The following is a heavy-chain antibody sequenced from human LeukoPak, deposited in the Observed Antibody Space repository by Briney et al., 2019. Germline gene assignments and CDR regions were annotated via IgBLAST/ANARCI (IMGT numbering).Heavy chain of an antibody. J-gene: IGHJ4*02. V-gene: IGHV4-39*02. CDR3: ARERAAPGHIDY. Sequence: SETLSLTCTVSGGSISSYYWSWIRQPPGKGLEWIGSISYSGSTYYNLSLKSRVTISIDTSNNQFFLKLASVAAADTAVYYCARERAAPGHIDYWGQGILVTVSS. CDR2: ISYSGST. D-gene: IGHD6-13*01. CDR1: GGSISSYY.